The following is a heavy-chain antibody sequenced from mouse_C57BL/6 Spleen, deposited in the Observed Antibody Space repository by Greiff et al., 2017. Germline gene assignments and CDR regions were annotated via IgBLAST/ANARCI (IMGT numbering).Heavy chain of an antibody. D-gene: IGHD3-2*02. CDR2: IYPRSGNT. CDR1: GYTFTSYG. J-gene: IGHJ2*01. V-gene: IGHV1-81*01. Sequence: VQLQQSGAELARPGASVKLSCKASGYTFTSYGISWVKQRTGQGLEWIGEIYPRSGNTYYNEKFKGKATLTVDTSSSTAYMQLSSLTSEDSAVXYCATAQATFDYWGQGTTLTVSS. CDR3: ATAQATFDY.